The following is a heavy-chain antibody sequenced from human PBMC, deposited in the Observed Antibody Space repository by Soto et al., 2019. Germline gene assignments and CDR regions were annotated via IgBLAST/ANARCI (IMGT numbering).Heavy chain of an antibody. D-gene: IGHD3-10*01. CDR2: IYYSGST. CDR1: GGSISSYY. V-gene: IGHV4-59*01. J-gene: IGHJ4*02. CDR3: ARGAGPTMVRGVIAPFDY. Sequence: SETLSLTCSVSGGSISSYYWSWIRQPPGKGLEWIGYIYYSGSTNYNPSLKGRVTISVDTSKNQFSLKLSSVTAADTAVYYCARGAGPTMVRGVIAPFDYWGQGTLVTVSS.